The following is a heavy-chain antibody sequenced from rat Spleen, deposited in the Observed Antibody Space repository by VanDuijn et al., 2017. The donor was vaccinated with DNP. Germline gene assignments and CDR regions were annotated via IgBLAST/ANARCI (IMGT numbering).Heavy chain of an antibody. CDR3: ASHTYYGYDYFVY. D-gene: IGHD1-9*01. CDR2: ISYDGSSI. CDR1: GFTFSDYN. V-gene: IGHV5-22*01. J-gene: IGHJ2*01. Sequence: EVQLVESGGGLVQPGRSLKLSCAASGFTFSDYNMAWVRQAPKKGLEWVATISYDGSSIYYGDSVKGRFTISRDNAEGTLNLKMNSLRSEDTATYYCASHTYYGYDYFVYWGQGVMVTVSS.